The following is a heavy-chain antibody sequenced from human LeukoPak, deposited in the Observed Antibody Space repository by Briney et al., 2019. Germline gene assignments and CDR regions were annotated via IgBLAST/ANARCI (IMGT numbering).Heavy chain of an antibody. J-gene: IGHJ4*02. CDR3: DRVLYDSSGYSFDY. D-gene: IGHD3-22*01. CDR2: TRNKANSYTT. Sequence: GGSLRLSCAASGFTFSDHYMDWVRQAPGKGLEWVGRTRNKANSYTTEYAASVKGRFTISRDDSKNSLYLQMNSLKTEDTAVYYCDRVLYDSSGYSFDYWGQGTLVTVSS. V-gene: IGHV3-72*01. CDR1: GFTFSDHY.